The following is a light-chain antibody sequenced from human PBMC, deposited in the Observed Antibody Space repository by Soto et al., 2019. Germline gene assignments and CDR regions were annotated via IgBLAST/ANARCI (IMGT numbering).Light chain of an antibody. CDR2: GNS. CDR3: QSYDSSLEGV. J-gene: IGLJ2*01. Sequence: QSVLTQPPSVSGAPGQRVTISCTGSSSNIGAGYDIHWYQQLPGTAPKLLIYGNSNRPSGVPDRFSGSKSGTSASLAITGLQAEDEADYYCQSYDSSLEGVFGGGTNLTVL. CDR1: SSNIGAGYD. V-gene: IGLV1-40*01.